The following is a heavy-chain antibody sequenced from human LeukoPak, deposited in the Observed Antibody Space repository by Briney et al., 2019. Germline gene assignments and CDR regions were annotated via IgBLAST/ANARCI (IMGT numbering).Heavy chain of an antibody. CDR1: GYTFTGYY. D-gene: IGHD3-3*01. CDR3: ARDGVVIKQGHY. V-gene: IGHV1-2*02. Sequence: ASVKVSCKASGYTFTGYYMHWVRQAPGQGLEWMGWINPNSGGTNYAQKFQGRGTMTRDTSISTAYMELSRLRSDDTAVYYCARDGVVIKQGHYWGQGTLVTVSS. J-gene: IGHJ4*02. CDR2: INPNSGGT.